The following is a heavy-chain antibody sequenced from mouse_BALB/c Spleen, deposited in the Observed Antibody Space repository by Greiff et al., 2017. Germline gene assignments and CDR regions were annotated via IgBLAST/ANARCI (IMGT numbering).Heavy chain of an antibody. D-gene: IGHD1-2*01. V-gene: IGHV5-6-5*01. Sequence: EVKLMESGGGLVKPGGSLKLSCAASGFTFSSYAMSWVRQTPEKRLEWVASISSGGSTYYPDSVKGRFTISRDNARNILYLQMSSLRSEDTAMYYCAREGTTATFFDYWGQGTTLTVSS. CDR2: ISSGGST. J-gene: IGHJ2*01. CDR1: GFTFSSYA. CDR3: AREGTTATFFDY.